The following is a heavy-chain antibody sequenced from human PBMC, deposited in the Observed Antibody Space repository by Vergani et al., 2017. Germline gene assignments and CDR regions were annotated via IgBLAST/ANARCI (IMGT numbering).Heavy chain of an antibody. J-gene: IGHJ6*03. D-gene: IGHD2-15*01. CDR3: AREGFVGYCSGGSCYSRSSYYYYYMDV. Sequence: QVQLVQSGAEVKKPGASVKVSCKASGYTFTSYDINWVRQATGQGLEWMGWMNPNSGNTGYAQKFQGRVTMTRNTSISTAYMELSSLRSEDTAVYYCAREGFVGYCSGGSCYSRSSYYYYYMDVWGKGTTVTVSS. CDR2: MNPNSGNT. V-gene: IGHV1-8*01. CDR1: GYTFTSYD.